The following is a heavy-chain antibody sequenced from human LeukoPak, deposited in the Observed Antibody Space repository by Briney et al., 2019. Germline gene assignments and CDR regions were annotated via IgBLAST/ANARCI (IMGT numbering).Heavy chain of an antibody. CDR1: GGSISSYY. V-gene: IGHV4-4*07. CDR2: IYISGST. CDR3: AREVVDATPSRDYYYYMDV. J-gene: IGHJ6*03. Sequence: SETLSLTCTVSGGSISSYYWSWIRQSAGKGLEWIGRIYISGSTNYNPSLKSRVTMSVDTSKNQFSLKLTSVTAADTAAYYCAREVVDATPSRDYYYYMDVWGKGTTVTVSS. D-gene: IGHD2-15*01.